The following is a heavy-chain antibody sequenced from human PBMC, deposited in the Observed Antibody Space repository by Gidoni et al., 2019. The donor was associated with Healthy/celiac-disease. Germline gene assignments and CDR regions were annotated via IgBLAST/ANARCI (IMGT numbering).Heavy chain of an antibody. Sequence: EVQLVESGGGLVKPGGSLRLSCAASGFTCSNAWMSWVRQAPGKGLEWVGRIKSKTDGGTTDYAAPVKGRFTISRDDSKNTLYLQMNSLKTEDTAVYYCTTDLDSSSWYNSPGVYNWFDPWGQGTLVTVSS. CDR3: TTDLDSSSWYNSPGVYNWFDP. D-gene: IGHD6-13*01. V-gene: IGHV3-15*01. CDR2: IKSKTDGGTT. CDR1: GFTCSNAW. J-gene: IGHJ5*02.